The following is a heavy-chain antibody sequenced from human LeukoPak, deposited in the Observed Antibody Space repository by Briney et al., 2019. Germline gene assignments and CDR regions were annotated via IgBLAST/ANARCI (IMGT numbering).Heavy chain of an antibody. CDR3: ARRYSYGFWYFDL. CDR1: GGSISSSSYY. D-gene: IGHD5-18*01. V-gene: IGHV4-39*01. J-gene: IGHJ2*01. Sequence: SETLSLTCTVSGGSISSSSYYWVWIRQPPGKGLEWIGSIYYSGSTYYNPSLKSRVTISVDTSKNQFSLKLSSVTAADTAVYYCARRYSYGFWYFDLWGRGTLVTVSS. CDR2: IYYSGST.